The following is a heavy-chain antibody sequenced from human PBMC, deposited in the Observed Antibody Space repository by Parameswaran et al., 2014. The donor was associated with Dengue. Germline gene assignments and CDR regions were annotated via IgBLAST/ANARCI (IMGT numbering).Heavy chain of an antibody. V-gene: IGHV3-21*06. CDR3: ARDVGELPYSSSWGLYDYNYVMDV. D-gene: IGHD6-13*01. J-gene: IGHJ6*02. Sequence: VRQAPGKGLEWVSSISSSSSYKKYEDSVKGRFTISRDNAKNSLYLQMDSLRAEDTAVYYCARDVGELPYSSSWGLYDYNYVMDVWGQGTTVTVSS. CDR2: ISSSSSYK.